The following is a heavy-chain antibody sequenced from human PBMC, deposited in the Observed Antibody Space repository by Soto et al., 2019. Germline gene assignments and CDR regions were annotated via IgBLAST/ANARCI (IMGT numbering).Heavy chain of an antibody. CDR2: MHYTGFS. D-gene: IGHD3-3*01. Sequence: LSLTCSFSGDSVTSHYLTWIRQSPEKGLEWIGYMHYTGFSHYNPSLRSRLTISVDTAKNQFTLQLTSVTVADTAVYYCAKDLDDFWSGSPSQFDYWGQGTLVTVSS. CDR3: AKDLDDFWSGSPSQFDY. CDR1: GDSVTSHY. J-gene: IGHJ4*02. V-gene: IGHV4-59*02.